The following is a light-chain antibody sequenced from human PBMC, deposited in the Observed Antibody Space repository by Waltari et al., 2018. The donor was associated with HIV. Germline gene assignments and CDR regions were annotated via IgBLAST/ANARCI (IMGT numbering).Light chain of an antibody. J-gene: IGLJ3*02. CDR1: DRDIGFSNF. V-gene: IGLV2-14*01. CDR2: RGT. CDR3: TPYSYSHHFA. Sequence: GSPGQSISISCTGTDRDIGFSNFVSWYQHLPGKAPRLIIYRGTARASGISSRFSASKSGNTASLGISALQLEDEGDYYCTPYSYSHHFAFGGGTTLTVL.